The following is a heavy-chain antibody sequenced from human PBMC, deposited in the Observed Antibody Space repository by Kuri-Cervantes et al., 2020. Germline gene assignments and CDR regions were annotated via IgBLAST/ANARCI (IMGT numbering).Heavy chain of an antibody. CDR2: IPYDGSNK. CDR1: GFTFSSYT. J-gene: IGHJ2*01. V-gene: IGHV3-30-3*01. Sequence: GGSLRLSCAASGFTFSSYTMHWVRQAPGKGLEWVAVIPYDGSNKYYADSVKGRFTISRDNSKNTLYLQMNSLRAEDTAVYYCARDHLSCSGGSCYSWNWYFDLWGRGTLVTVSS. CDR3: ARDHLSCSGGSCYSWNWYFDL. D-gene: IGHD2-15*01.